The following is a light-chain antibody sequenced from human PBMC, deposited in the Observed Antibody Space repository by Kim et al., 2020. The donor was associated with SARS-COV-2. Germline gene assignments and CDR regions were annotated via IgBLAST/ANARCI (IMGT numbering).Light chain of an antibody. CDR1: KLGDKY. CDR3: QTWDSSAVL. Sequence: SSELTQPPSVSVSPGQTASITCSGDKLGDKYACWYQQKPGQSPVLVIYQDTKRPSGIPERFSGSNSGNTATLTISGTQAIDAADYYCQTWDSSAVLFGGG. CDR2: QDT. J-gene: IGLJ2*01. V-gene: IGLV3-1*01.